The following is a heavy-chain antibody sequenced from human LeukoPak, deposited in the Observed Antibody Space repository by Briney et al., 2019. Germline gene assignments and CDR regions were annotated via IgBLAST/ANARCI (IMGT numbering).Heavy chain of an antibody. CDR3: ARSRTQNYYDSSGYYPFDY. D-gene: IGHD3-22*01. V-gene: IGHV1-18*01. CDR1: GYTFTSYG. Sequence: ASVKVSCKASGYTFTSYGISWVRQAPGQGLEWMGWISAYNGNTNYAQKLQGRVTMTTDTSTSTAYMELRSLRSEDTAVYYCARSRTQNYYDSSGYYPFDYWGQGTLVTVSS. J-gene: IGHJ4*02. CDR2: ISAYNGNT.